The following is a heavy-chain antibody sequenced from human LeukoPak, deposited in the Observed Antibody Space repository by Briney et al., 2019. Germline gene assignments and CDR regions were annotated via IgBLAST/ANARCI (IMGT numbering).Heavy chain of an antibody. CDR1: GYTFTSHD. CDR2: MSPNSGDT. J-gene: IGHJ4*02. V-gene: IGHV1-8*01. CDR3: VRTPPNWGFDY. D-gene: IGHD7-27*01. Sequence: ASVKVSCKASGYTFTSHDINWVRQATGQGLEWMGWMSPNSGDTGYAQKFQGRVTMTSDSSISTAYMELSSLRSEDTAIYYCVRTPPNWGFDYWGQGTLVTVSS.